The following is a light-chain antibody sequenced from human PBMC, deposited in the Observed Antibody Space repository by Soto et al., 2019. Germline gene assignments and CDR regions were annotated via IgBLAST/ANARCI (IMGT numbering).Light chain of an antibody. J-gene: IGKJ5*01. CDR3: QLYGRSRRAT. CDR2: GAS. Sequence: EIVLTQSPGTLSLSPGEGASLSCRASQTITNDYLAWYQQRPGQAPRLLIYGASSRATGISDRFSGSGSGTDFTLTISRLEPEDFAVYYCQLYGRSRRATFGQGTRLEIK. CDR1: QTITNDY. V-gene: IGKV3-20*01.